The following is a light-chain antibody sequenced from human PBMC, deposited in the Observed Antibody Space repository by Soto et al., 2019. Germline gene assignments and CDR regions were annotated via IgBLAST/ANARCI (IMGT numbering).Light chain of an antibody. J-gene: IGKJ1*01. Sequence: EIVLTQSPGTLSLSPGERAPLSCRASQSVRSNYLAWYQQKPGRAPRLLIYGASSRATGIPDRFSGSGSGTDLTITISRLEPEDGAVYDGQQYGNSPKTFGQGTKVDIK. CDR1: QSVRSNY. V-gene: IGKV3-20*01. CDR2: GAS. CDR3: QQYGNSPKT.